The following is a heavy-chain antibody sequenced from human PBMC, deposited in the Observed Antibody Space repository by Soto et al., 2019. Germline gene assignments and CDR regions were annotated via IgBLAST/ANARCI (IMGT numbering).Heavy chain of an antibody. D-gene: IGHD4-17*01. J-gene: IGHJ4*02. V-gene: IGHV3-48*03. Sequence: PGGSLRLSCAASGFNFNSYEMNWVRQAPGKGLEWVSYITGSGTTTYYADSVKGRFTISRDNADNSLFLQMNSLRTEDTAIYYCARARDKERWVSAFDFWGQGSLVTVSS. CDR1: GFNFNSYE. CDR2: ITGSGTTT. CDR3: ARARDKERWVSAFDF.